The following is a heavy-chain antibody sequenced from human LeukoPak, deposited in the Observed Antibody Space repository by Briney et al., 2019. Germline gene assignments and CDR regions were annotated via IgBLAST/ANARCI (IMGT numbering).Heavy chain of an antibody. CDR2: ISGSGGST. V-gene: IGHV3-23*01. D-gene: IGHD3-3*01. Sequence: RGSLRLSCAASGFTFSSYAMSWVRQAPGKGLEWVSAISGSGGSTYYADSVKGRFTISRDNSKDTLYLQMNSLRAEDTAVYYCAKGGGSGFWSGYSFDYWGQGTLVTVSS. CDR3: AKGGGSGFWSGYSFDY. J-gene: IGHJ4*02. CDR1: GFTFSSYA.